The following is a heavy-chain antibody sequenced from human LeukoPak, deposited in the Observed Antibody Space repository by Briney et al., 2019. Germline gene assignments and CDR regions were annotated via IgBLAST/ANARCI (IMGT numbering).Heavy chain of an antibody. D-gene: IGHD3-10*01. Sequence: GSSVKVSCKASGYTFTSYDINWVRQATGQGLEWMGWMNANSGDTGYAQNFQGRVTMTRNTSISTANMELSSLRSEDKTIYYCARGGTYLPFGYWGQGTLVTVSP. J-gene: IGHJ4*02. CDR3: ARGGTYLPFGY. CDR1: GYTFTSYD. CDR2: MNANSGDT. V-gene: IGHV1-8*01.